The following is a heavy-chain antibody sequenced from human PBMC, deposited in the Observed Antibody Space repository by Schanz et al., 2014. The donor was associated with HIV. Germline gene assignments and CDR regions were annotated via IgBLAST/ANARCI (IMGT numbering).Heavy chain of an antibody. D-gene: IGHD3-16*01. V-gene: IGHV3-9*01. J-gene: IGHJ6*02. CDR1: GFTFDDYA. CDR3: ARMEQLIIGYYYGMDV. Sequence: EVQLVESGGGLVQPGRSLRLSCAASGFTFDDYAMHWVRQAPGKGLEWVSGISWNSGSIGYADSVKGRFTISRDNSKNTLYLQMNSLRAEDTAVYYCARMEQLIIGYYYGMDVWGQGTTVTVSS. CDR2: ISWNSGSI.